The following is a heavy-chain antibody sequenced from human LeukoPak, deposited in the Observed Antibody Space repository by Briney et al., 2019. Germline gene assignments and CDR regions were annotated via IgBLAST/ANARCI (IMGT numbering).Heavy chain of an antibody. Sequence: SETLSLTCSVSGGSISTYFWSWIWQPPGRGLEWIAYIYYNVNTSYNPSLKSRVTISVDTSKNQFSLKLSSVTAADTAMYYCARMTGNYLTGYYFDYWGQGTPVTVSS. V-gene: IGHV4-59*01. D-gene: IGHD1-7*01. CDR1: GGSISTYF. CDR2: IYYNVNT. CDR3: ARMTGNYLTGYYFDY. J-gene: IGHJ4*02.